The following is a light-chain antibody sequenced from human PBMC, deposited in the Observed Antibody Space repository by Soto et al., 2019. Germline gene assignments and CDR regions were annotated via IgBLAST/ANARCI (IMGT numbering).Light chain of an antibody. CDR3: QQYGRSPIT. J-gene: IGKJ5*01. CDR2: DAS. Sequence: TQSPATLSLSPGERATLSCGASQSVSSSYVAWYQHRPGLAPRLLIHDASSRATGIPDRFSGTKSGTDFTLTIRRLEPEDAAVYYCQQYGRSPITFGQGTRLEIK. CDR1: QSVSSSY. V-gene: IGKV3D-20*01.